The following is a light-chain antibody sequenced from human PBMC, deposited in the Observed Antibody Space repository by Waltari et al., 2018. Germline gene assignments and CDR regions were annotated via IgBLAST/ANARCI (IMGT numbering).Light chain of an antibody. V-gene: IGKV1-NL1*01. CDR1: QGISNS. Sequence: IQLTQPPYPLSASVGYSVIITCQASQGISNSLAWYQQKPGEAPRLLLYGASKLQGGVPSRFSGSGSGTGFTLTVSSLQPEDFATYYCQQYHSPLITFGQGTRLEIK. CDR3: QQYHSPLIT. J-gene: IGKJ5*01. CDR2: GAS.